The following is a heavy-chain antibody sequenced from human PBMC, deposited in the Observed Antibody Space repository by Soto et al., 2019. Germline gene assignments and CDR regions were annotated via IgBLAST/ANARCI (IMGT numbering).Heavy chain of an antibody. V-gene: IGHV4-59*08. CDR2: IYYSGST. Sequence: SETLSLTCTVSGGSISSYYWSWIRQPPGKGLEWIGYIYYSGSTNYNPSLKSRVTISVDTSKNQFSLKLSSVTAADTAVYYCARRKDYGDFYFDYWGQGTLVTVSS. CDR3: ARRKDYGDFYFDY. J-gene: IGHJ4*02. CDR1: GGSISSYY. D-gene: IGHD4-17*01.